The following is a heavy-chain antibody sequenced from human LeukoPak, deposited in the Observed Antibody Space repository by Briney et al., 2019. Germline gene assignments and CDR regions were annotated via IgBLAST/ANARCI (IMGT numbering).Heavy chain of an antibody. V-gene: IGHV3-23*01. CDR2: INHNGGNT. D-gene: IGHD1-1*01. Sequence: PGGSLRLSCAASGFTFSSYSMNWVRQAPGKGLEWVSTINHNGGNTYYADSVKGRFTISRDNSKNTLYLQMNSLRAEDTAVCYCAKVYVWNEYYFDYWGQGTLVTVSS. J-gene: IGHJ4*02. CDR1: GFTFSSYS. CDR3: AKVYVWNEYYFDY.